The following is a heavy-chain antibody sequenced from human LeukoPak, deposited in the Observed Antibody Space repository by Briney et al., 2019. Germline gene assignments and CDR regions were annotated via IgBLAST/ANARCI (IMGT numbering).Heavy chain of an antibody. CDR2: IYPGDSDT. Sequence: GESLKISCKGSGYSFTNYWIGWVRQMPGKGLEWMGIIYPGDSDTTYSPSFQGQVTISADKSISTAYLQWSSLKASDTAMYYCARPRYGAAAGNDPFDIWGQGTMVTVSS. CDR1: GYSFTNYW. D-gene: IGHD6-13*01. V-gene: IGHV5-51*01. J-gene: IGHJ3*02. CDR3: ARPRYGAAAGNDPFDI.